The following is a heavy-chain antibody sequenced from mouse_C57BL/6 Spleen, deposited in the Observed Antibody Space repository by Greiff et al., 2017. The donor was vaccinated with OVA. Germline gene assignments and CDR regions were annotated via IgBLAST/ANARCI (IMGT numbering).Heavy chain of an antibody. D-gene: IGHD3-2*02. CDR2: ISGGGGNT. J-gene: IGHJ4*01. V-gene: IGHV5-9*04. CDR3: ARHYSSGYYAMDY. Sequence: EVKLVESGGGLVKPGGSLKLSCAASGFTFSSYTMSWVRQTPEKRLEWVATISGGGGNTYYPDSVKGRFTISRDNAKNTLYLQMSSLRSEDTAVYYCARHYSSGYYAMDYWGQGTSVTVSS. CDR1: GFTFSSYT.